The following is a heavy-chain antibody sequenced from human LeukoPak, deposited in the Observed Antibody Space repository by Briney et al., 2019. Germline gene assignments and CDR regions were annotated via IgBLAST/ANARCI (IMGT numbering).Heavy chain of an antibody. CDR3: AKHRASYGSGTGALDI. V-gene: IGHV1-2*02. CDR2: INPNSGGT. J-gene: IGHJ3*02. D-gene: IGHD3-10*01. Sequence: ASVKVSCKASGYTFTGYYMHWVRQAPGQGLEWMGWINPNSGGTNYAQKFQGRVTMTRDTSISTAYMELSRLRSDDTAVYYCAKHRASYGSGTGALDIWGQGTVVTVSS. CDR1: GYTFTGYY.